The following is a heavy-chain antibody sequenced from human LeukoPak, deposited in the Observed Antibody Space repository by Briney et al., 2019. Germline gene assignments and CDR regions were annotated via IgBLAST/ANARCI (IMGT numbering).Heavy chain of an antibody. V-gene: IGHV4-39*01. CDR3: ARQGIAAALTWFASDAFDI. CDR1: GGSTSSSDYY. J-gene: IGHJ3*02. CDR2: IYYSGST. D-gene: IGHD6-13*01. Sequence: SETLSFTCTVSGGSTSSSDYYWGWIRQPPGKDLEWIGSIYYSGSTYYNPPLKSRVTISVDTSKNQFSLKLSSVTAADTAVYYCARQGIAAALTWFASDAFDIWGQGTMVTVSS.